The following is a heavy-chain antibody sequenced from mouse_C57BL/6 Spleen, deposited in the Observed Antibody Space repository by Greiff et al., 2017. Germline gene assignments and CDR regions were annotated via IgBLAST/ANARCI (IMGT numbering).Heavy chain of an antibody. Sequence: EVKLMESGPGLAKPSQTLSLTCSVTGYSITSDYWNWIRKFPGNKLEYMGYISYSGSTYYNPSLKSRISITRDTSKNQYYLQLNSVTTEDTATYYCARRVRGNYEGYYAMDYWGQGTSVTVSS. CDR2: ISYSGST. CDR3: ARRVRGNYEGYYAMDY. V-gene: IGHV3-8*01. D-gene: IGHD2-1*01. CDR1: GYSITSDY. J-gene: IGHJ4*01.